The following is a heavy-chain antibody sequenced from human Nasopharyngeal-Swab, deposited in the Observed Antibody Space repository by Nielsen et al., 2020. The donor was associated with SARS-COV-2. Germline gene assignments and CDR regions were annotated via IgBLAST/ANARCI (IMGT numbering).Heavy chain of an antibody. CDR3: ARWSSSWSLVT. J-gene: IGHJ4*02. CDR1: GSTFSSYW. D-gene: IGHD6-13*01. Sequence: GGPLRPPCAASGSTFSSYWMHWVRQAPGKGLVWVSRIISDGSSTSYADSVKGRFTISRDNAKNTLYLQMNSLRAEDTAVYYCARWSSSWSLVTWGQGTLVTVSS. CDR2: IISDGSST. V-gene: IGHV3-74*01.